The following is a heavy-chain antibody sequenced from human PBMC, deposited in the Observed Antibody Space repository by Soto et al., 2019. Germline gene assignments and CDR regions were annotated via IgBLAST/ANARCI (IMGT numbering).Heavy chain of an antibody. V-gene: IGHV5-51*01. D-gene: IGHD4-17*01. J-gene: IGHJ4*02. CDR1: GYSFTDYW. Sequence: LGESLKISCKPSGYSFTDYWIGWVRQVPGKGLEWVGLIDPGDSDTRYSPSFQGQVTISVDKSTTTAYLQWSSLKASDTAIYYCARTTNFDYWGQGTLVTVSS. CDR2: IDPGDSDT. CDR3: ARTTNFDY.